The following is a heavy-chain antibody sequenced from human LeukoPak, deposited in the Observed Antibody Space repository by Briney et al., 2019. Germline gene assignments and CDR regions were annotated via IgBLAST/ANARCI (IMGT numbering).Heavy chain of an antibody. CDR1: GFTFSSYA. CDR2: ISYDGSNK. V-gene: IGHV3-30-3*01. CDR3: ASRALNGDMDYYYGMDV. Sequence: GGSLRLSCAASGFTFSSYAMHWVRQAPGKGLEWVAVISYDGSNKYYADSVKGRFTISRDNSKNTLYLQMNSLRAEDTAVYYCASRALNGDMDYYYGMDVWGQGTTVTVSS. D-gene: IGHD4-17*01. J-gene: IGHJ6*02.